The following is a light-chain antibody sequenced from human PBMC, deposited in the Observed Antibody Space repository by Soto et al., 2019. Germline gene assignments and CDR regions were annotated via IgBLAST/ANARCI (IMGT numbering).Light chain of an antibody. V-gene: IGLV2-8*01. CDR3: SSSSGSNIYV. CDR2: EVS. CDR1: SSDVGGYNY. Sequence: QSLRRQPPSASGSPGHSVTISCTGTSSDVGGYNYVSWYKQHPGKAPKLMIFEVSKRPLGVPDRFSGSKSGNTASLTVSGLQAEDEADSYCSSSSGSNIYVFGSGTKVTVL. J-gene: IGLJ1*01.